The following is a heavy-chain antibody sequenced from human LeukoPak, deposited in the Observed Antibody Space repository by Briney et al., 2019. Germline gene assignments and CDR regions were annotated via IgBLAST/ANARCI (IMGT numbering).Heavy chain of an antibody. D-gene: IGHD5-12*01. Sequence: PSETLSLTCTVSGGSISSSSYYWGWIRQPPGKGLEWVGSIYYSGSTYYNPSLKSRVTISVDTSKNQFSLKLSSVTAADTAVYYCARYATNDAFDIWGQGTMVTGSS. CDR1: GGSISSSSYY. CDR2: IYYSGST. CDR3: ARYATNDAFDI. J-gene: IGHJ3*02. V-gene: IGHV4-39*01.